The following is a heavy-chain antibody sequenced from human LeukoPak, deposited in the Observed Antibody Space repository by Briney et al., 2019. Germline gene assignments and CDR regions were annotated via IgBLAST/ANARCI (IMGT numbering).Heavy chain of an antibody. J-gene: IGHJ4*02. CDR3: ARVYSSSWAYFDY. CDR1: GFTFSSYW. D-gene: IGHD6-13*01. Sequence: PGGSLRLSCAASGFTFSSYWMSWVRQAPGKGLGWVANIKQDGSEKYYVDSVKGRFTISRDNAKNSLYLQMNSLRAEDTAVYYCARVYSSSWAYFDYWGQGTLVTVSS. V-gene: IGHV3-7*04. CDR2: IKQDGSEK.